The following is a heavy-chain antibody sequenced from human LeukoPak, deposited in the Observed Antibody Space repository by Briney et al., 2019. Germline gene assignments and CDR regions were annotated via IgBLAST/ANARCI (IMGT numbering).Heavy chain of an antibody. J-gene: IGHJ6*03. CDR2: ISAYNGNT. V-gene: IGHV1-18*01. Sequence: ASVKVSCKASGYTFTSYGISWVRQAPGQGLEWMGWISAYNGNTNYAQKLQGRVTMTTDTSTSTAYMELRSLRSDATAVYYCARGSGSYYSFGNYYYYYMDVWGKGTTVTISS. D-gene: IGHD3-10*01. CDR3: ARGSGSYYSFGNYYYYYMDV. CDR1: GYTFTSYG.